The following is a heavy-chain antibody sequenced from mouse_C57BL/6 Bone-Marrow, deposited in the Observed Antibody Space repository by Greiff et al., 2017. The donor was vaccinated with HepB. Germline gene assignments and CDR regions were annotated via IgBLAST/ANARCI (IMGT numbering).Heavy chain of an antibody. CDR3: ARVDSSGWFAY. V-gene: IGHV1-55*01. J-gene: IGHJ3*01. Sequence: QVQLQQPGAELVKPGASVKMSCKASGYTFTSYWITWVKQRPGQGLEWIGDIYPGSGSTNYNKKFKSKATLTVDKSSSTAYMQLSSLTSEDSAVYYCARVDSSGWFAYWGQGTLVTVSA. CDR1: GYTFTSYW. CDR2: IYPGSGST. D-gene: IGHD3-2*02.